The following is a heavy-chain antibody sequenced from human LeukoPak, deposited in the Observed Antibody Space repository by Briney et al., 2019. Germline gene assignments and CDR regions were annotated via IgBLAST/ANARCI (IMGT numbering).Heavy chain of an antibody. Sequence: GGSLTLSCAASGFTFDNYGIHWVRQAPGKGLEWVAFIRFDGSNKYYADSLKGRFTISRDNSKNTLYLQMNSLRAEDTAVYYCAKDQEVGATTIDYWGQGTLVTVSS. J-gene: IGHJ4*02. CDR3: AKDQEVGATTIDY. D-gene: IGHD1-26*01. V-gene: IGHV3-30*02. CDR1: GFTFDNYG. CDR2: IRFDGSNK.